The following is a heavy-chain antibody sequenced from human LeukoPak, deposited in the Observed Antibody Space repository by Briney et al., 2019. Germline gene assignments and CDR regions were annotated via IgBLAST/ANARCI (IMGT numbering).Heavy chain of an antibody. CDR3: AKDPTHFRVWDDYDNTRLNY. CDR2: ISNEASTQ. J-gene: IGHJ4*02. V-gene: IGHV3-30*18. D-gene: IGHD3-22*01. CDR1: GFTFSSYG. Sequence: GGSLRLSCAASGFTFSSYGMHWVRQAPGEGLEGVAVISNEASTQYYADSVKGRFTISRDNSKNTLYLQMNSLRADDTAVYYCAKDPTHFRVWDDYDNTRLNYWGQGTLVTVSS.